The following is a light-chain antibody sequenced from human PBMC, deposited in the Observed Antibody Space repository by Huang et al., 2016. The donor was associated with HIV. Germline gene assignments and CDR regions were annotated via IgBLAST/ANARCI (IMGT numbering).Light chain of an antibody. CDR1: QNITKS. CDR3: QQSFSVPRT. Sequence: DIQMTQSPPSLSASVGDRVTFTCRANQNITKSLNWYQQKPGKAPKLLIYTASTLESGVPSRFSGSGSASRFTLRIGNLQPEDFATYYCQQSFSVPRTFG. J-gene: IGKJ1*01. CDR2: TAS. V-gene: IGKV1-39*01.